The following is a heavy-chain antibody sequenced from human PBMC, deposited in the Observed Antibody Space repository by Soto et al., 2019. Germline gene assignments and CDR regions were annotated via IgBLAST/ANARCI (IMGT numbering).Heavy chain of an antibody. D-gene: IGHD1-26*01. CDR1: GGSISSYY. CDR3: ARHGLGLDY. J-gene: IGHJ4*02. CDR2: IHYSGST. V-gene: IGHV4-59*08. Sequence: QVQLQESGPGLVKPSETLSLTCTVSGGSISSYYWSWIRQPPGKGLEWIAYIHYSGSTDYNPSLKSRVTISLDKSKNQFSLKLTSVTAADTAVYHCARHGLGLDYWGPGTLVTVSS.